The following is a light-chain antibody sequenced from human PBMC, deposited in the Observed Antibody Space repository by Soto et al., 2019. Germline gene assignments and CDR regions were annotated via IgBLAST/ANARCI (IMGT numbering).Light chain of an antibody. J-gene: IGLJ1*01. CDR2: DVS. Sequence: QSALTHPASVYGSPGQSITISCTGTSSDVGGYNYVSCYQQHPGKAPKLMIYDVSNRPSGVSNRFSGSKSGNTASLTISGLQAEDEADYYCSSYTSSSTPGVFGTGTKVTVL. CDR1: SSDVGGYNY. CDR3: SSYTSSSTPGV. V-gene: IGLV2-14*01.